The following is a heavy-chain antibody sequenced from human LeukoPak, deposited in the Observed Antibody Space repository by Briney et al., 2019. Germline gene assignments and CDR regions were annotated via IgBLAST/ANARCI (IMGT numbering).Heavy chain of an antibody. D-gene: IGHD5-18*01. J-gene: IGHJ6*03. CDR3: ARTTEGGYTYDYFYYYYMDV. CDR1: GGSIGSHY. CDR2: IYYSGST. V-gene: IGHV4-59*11. Sequence: PSETLSLTCTVSGGSIGSHYWSWIRQPPGKGLEWIGYIYYSGSTKYNPSLKSRVTISIDTSKNQFSLKLTSVTAADTAVYYCARTTEGGYTYDYFYYYYMDVWGKGTTVTISS.